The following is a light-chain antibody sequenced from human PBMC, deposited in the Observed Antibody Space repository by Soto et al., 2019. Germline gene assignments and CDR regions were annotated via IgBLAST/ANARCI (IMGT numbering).Light chain of an antibody. CDR2: QAS. Sequence: DIQMTQSPSTLSASVGDRVTITCRASQSIDSWLAWYQQKPGRAPKLLIYQASSLESGVPSRCSGSGSGTEFTLTIGSLQPDDFATYYCQQYRSYSWTFGQGSKVEIK. CDR3: QQYRSYSWT. CDR1: QSIDSW. V-gene: IGKV1-5*03. J-gene: IGKJ1*01.